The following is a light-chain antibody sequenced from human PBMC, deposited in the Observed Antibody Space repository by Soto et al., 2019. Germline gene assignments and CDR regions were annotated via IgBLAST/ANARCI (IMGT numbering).Light chain of an antibody. V-gene: IGKV1-5*03. Sequence: STLSASVGDRVTITCRASQSISSWLAWYQQKPGKAPKLLIYKASSLESGVPSRFSGSGSGTEFTLTISSLQPDDFATYYCQQYNSYPWTFGQGTKVDIK. CDR3: QQYNSYPWT. CDR2: KAS. J-gene: IGKJ1*01. CDR1: QSISSW.